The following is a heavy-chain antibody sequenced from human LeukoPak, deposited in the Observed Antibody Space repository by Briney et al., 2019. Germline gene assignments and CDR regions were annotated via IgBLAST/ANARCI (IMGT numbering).Heavy chain of an antibody. CDR1: GGSISSYY. J-gene: IGHJ4*02. CDR3: ARAVYSENDY. V-gene: IGHV4-59*12. CDR2: IYYSGST. Sequence: SETLSLTCTVSGGSISSYYWSWIRQPPGKGLEWIGYIYYSGSTNYNPSLKSRVTISVDTSKNQFSLKLSSVTAADTAVYYCARAVYSENDYWGQGTLVTVSS. D-gene: IGHD2-8*01.